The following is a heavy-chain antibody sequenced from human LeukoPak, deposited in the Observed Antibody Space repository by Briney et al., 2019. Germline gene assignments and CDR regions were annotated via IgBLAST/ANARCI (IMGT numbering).Heavy chain of an antibody. D-gene: IGHD6-13*01. CDR3: ARVARIAAAGTEFWYFDL. Sequence: SVKVSCKASGGTFTSYAISWGRQAPGQGLEWMGRIIPILGIANYAQKFQGRVTITADKSTSTAYMELSSLRSEDTAVYYCARVARIAAAGTEFWYFDLWGRGTLVTVSS. V-gene: IGHV1-69*04. CDR2: IIPILGIA. CDR1: GGTFTSYA. J-gene: IGHJ2*01.